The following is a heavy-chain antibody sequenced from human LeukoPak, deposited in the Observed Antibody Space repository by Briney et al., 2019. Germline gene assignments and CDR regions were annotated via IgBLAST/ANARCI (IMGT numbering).Heavy chain of an antibody. D-gene: IGHD5-18*01. V-gene: IGHV3-30*04. CDR1: GFTFSSYA. Sequence: PGRSLRLSCAASGFTFSSYAMHWVRQAPGKGLEWVAVISYVGSNKYYADSVKGRFTISRDNSKNTLYLQMNSLRAEDTAVYYCARRGYPGYYYYGMDVWGQGTTVTVSS. CDR2: ISYVGSNK. CDR3: ARRGYPGYYYYGMDV. J-gene: IGHJ6*02.